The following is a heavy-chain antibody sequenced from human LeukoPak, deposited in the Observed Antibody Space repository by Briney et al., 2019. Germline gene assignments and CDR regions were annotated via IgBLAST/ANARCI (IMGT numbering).Heavy chain of an antibody. CDR1: GYTFTSYD. V-gene: IGHV1-8*01. Sequence: ASVTVSCKASGYTFTSYDINWVRQATGQGLEWMGWMNPNSGNTGYAQKLQGRVTMTTDTSTSTAYMELRSLRSDDTAVYYCARETNWGWKGPIDYWGQGTLVTVSS. CDR3: ARETNWGWKGPIDY. J-gene: IGHJ4*02. D-gene: IGHD7-27*01. CDR2: MNPNSGNT.